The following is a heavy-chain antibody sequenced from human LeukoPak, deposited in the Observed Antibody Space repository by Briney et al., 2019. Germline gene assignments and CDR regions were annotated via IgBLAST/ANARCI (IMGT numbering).Heavy chain of an antibody. J-gene: IGHJ4*02. V-gene: IGHV1-18*01. CDR2: ISPYNGNT. CDR1: GYTFTSYG. Sequence: ASVKVSCKASGYTFTSYGISWVRQAPGQGLEWMGWISPYNGNTNYAQKLQGRVTMTTDTSTSTAYMELRSLRSDDTAVYYCARGGDYGSGSYHWIDYWGQGTLVTVSS. D-gene: IGHD3-10*01. CDR3: ARGGDYGSGSYHWIDY.